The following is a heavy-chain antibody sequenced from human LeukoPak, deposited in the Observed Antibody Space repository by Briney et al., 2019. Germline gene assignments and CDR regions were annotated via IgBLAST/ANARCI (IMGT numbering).Heavy chain of an antibody. Sequence: SETLSLTCAVYGGSFSSYYWSWIRQPPGKGLEWIGHIYYSGSTNYNPSLKSRVTISIDTSKNQFSLRLSSVTAADTAVYYCARGAAGYSYGWGQGTLVTVSS. CDR2: IYYSGST. CDR1: GGSFSSYY. V-gene: IGHV4-59*01. J-gene: IGHJ4*02. D-gene: IGHD5-18*01. CDR3: ARGAAGYSYG.